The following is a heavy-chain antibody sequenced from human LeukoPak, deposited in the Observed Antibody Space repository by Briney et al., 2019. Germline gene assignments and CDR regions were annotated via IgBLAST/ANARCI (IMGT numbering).Heavy chain of an antibody. J-gene: IGHJ4*02. CDR3: ARDSRTRVTPFDY. CDR2: ISNSRGNI. Sequence: KPGGSLRLSWATFGFHSRSMGLNWSRQAPGKGLEWVSSISNSRGNIFYADSVMGRFTISRDNAKNSLYMQMNSLGAEDTAIYYCARDSRTRVTPFDYWGQGTLVTVSS. V-gene: IGHV3-21*01. CDR1: GFHSRSMG. D-gene: IGHD1-7*01.